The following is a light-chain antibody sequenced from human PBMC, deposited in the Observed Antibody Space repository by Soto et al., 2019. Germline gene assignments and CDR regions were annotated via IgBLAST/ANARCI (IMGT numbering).Light chain of an antibody. CDR1: SAYSNYK. CDR2: VGPGGIVG. V-gene: IGLV9-49*01. CDR3: GTDHGSGSNFVYV. J-gene: IGLJ1*01. Sequence: QLVLTQPPSASASLGASVTLTCTLSSAYSNYKVDWYQQRPGKGPRFVMRVGPGGIVGSKGDDIPDRFSVLGSGLNRYLTIKNIQEEDESDYHCGTDHGSGSNFVYVFGTGTKLTVL.